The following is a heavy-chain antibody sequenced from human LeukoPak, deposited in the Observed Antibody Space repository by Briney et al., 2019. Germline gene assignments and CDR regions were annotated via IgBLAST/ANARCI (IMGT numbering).Heavy chain of an antibody. Sequence: SQTLSLTFTVSGGSISSGGYYWSWIRQHPGKGLEWIGYIYYSGSTYYNPSLKSRVTISVDTSKNQFSLKLSSVTAADTAVYYCARDALLWFGELRSSPFDYWGQGTLVTVSS. J-gene: IGHJ4*02. D-gene: IGHD3-10*01. CDR3: ARDALLWFGELRSSPFDY. CDR1: GGSISSGGYY. CDR2: IYYSGST. V-gene: IGHV4-31*03.